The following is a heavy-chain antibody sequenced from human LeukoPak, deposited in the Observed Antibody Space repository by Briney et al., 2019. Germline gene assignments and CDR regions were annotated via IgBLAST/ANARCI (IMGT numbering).Heavy chain of an antibody. CDR3: ARGSYSSSWFDAFDI. Sequence: GGSLRLSCAASGFTFSSYSMNWVRQAPGKGLEWVSSISSSSSYIYYADSVKGRFTISRDSAKNSLYLQMNSLRAEDTAVYYCARGSYSSSWFDAFDIWGQGTMVTVSS. CDR1: GFTFSSYS. CDR2: ISSSSSYI. D-gene: IGHD6-13*01. V-gene: IGHV3-21*01. J-gene: IGHJ3*02.